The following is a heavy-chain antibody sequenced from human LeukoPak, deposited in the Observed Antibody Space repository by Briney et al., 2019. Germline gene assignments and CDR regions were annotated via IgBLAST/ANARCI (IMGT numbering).Heavy chain of an antibody. CDR2: IISSGAYI. J-gene: IGHJ4*02. D-gene: IGHD2-2*01. V-gene: IGHV3-21*03. CDR3: AGDFGGYCSSTNCYLGHLDY. Sequence: GGSLRLSCAASGFTFSSYTMNWVRQAPGKGLEWVSSIISSGAYIYYADSVKGRFTISRDNAKNSLYLQMNSLRAEDTAVYYCAGDFGGYCSSTNCYLGHLDYWGQGTLVTVSS. CDR1: GFTFSSYT.